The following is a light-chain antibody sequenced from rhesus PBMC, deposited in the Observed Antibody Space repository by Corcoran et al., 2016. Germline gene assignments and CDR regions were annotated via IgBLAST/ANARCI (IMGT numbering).Light chain of an antibody. CDR3: QQCKSLPRT. J-gene: IGKJ4*01. Sequence: DIQMTQSPSSVSASVGDRVTITCRASQDISHYLAWYQQKPAKAPKLQINYEITFKIEVPSRFSGSGSGTEFTIPISSMQHEYFATYSCQQCKSLPRTFDGGTKVEIK. V-gene: IGKV1-25*01. CDR2: YEI. CDR1: QDISHY.